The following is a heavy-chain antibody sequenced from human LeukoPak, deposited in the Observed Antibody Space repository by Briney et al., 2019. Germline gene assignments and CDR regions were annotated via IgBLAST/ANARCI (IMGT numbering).Heavy chain of an antibody. V-gene: IGHV1-46*01. Sequence: ASVKVSCKASGYTFTSYYMHWVRQAPGQGLEWMGIINPSGGSTSYAQKFQGRVTMTRDTSTSTVYMELSSLRSEDTAVYYCARGGSIVGATTAFDYWGQGTLVTVSP. J-gene: IGHJ4*02. CDR1: GYTFTSYY. CDR2: INPSGGST. D-gene: IGHD1-26*01. CDR3: ARGGSIVGATTAFDY.